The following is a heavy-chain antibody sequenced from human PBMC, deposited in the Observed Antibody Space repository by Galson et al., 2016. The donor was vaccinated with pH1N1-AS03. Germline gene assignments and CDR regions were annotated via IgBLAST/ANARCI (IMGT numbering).Heavy chain of an antibody. J-gene: IGHJ4*02. CDR2: IKSKTDGGTK. D-gene: IGHD2-2*01. Sequence: SLRLSCAGYGFTSSNAWMSWVRQAPGKGLEWVGRIKSKTDGGTKAYAAPVKGRFAISRDDSENTLYLQMNSLKTEDTAVYYCTTADTELGYCTSTSCSLDFWGQGTLVTVSS. CDR3: TTADTELGYCTSTSCSLDF. CDR1: GFTSSNAW. V-gene: IGHV3-15*01.